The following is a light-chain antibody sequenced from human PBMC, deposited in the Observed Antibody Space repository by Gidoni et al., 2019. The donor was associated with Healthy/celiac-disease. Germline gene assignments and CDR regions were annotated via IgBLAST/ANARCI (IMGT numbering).Light chain of an antibody. J-gene: IGKJ2*01. V-gene: IGKV3-11*01. CDR2: YAS. Sequence: EIVLTHSPATLSFSPGERATLSCRASQSVSSYLAWYTQKPGQAPRHLIYYASNRATGIPARFSGSGSGTDFTLTISSIQPEDVAAYYCQQRSNWPPYTFGQGTKLEIK. CDR1: QSVSSY. CDR3: QQRSNWPPYT.